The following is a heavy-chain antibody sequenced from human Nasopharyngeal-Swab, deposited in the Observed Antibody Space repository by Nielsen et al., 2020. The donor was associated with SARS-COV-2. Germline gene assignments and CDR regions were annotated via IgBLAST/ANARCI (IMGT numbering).Heavy chain of an antibody. CDR3: ARDLGWFSN. Sequence: WVRQAPGQGLEWMGRINPNSGGTNYAQKFQGRVTMTRDTSISTAYMELSRLRSEDTAVYYCARDLGWFSNWGQGTLVTVSS. V-gene: IGHV1-2*06. CDR2: INPNSGGT. J-gene: IGHJ4*02. D-gene: IGHD2-15*01.